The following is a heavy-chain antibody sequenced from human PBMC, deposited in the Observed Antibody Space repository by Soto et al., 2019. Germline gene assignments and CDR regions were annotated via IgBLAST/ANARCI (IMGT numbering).Heavy chain of an antibody. CDR2: IYPGDSDT. CDR3: ATRVQDPGKYYYGMDV. J-gene: IGHJ6*02. D-gene: IGHD6-13*01. V-gene: IGHV5-51*01. CDR1: GYSFTSYW. Sequence: PGESLKISCKGSGYSFTSYWIGWVRQMPGKGLEWMGIIYPGDSDTRYSPSFQGQVTISADKSTSTAYLQWSSLKASDTAMYYCATRVQDPGKYYYGMDVWGQGTTVTVSS.